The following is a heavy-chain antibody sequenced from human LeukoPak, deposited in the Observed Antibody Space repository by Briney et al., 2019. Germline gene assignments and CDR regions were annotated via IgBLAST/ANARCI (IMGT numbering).Heavy chain of an antibody. CDR2: IRYDGSDK. CDR1: GFTFSRYG. J-gene: IGHJ4*02. Sequence: GGSLRLSCAASGFTFSRYGVHWVRQAPGKGLEWVAFIRYDGSDKYYADSVKGRFTISRDNSKNTLYLQMNSLRPEDTAVYYCAKGSDINWNYRGDYWGQGTLVTVSS. CDR3: AKGSDINWNYRGDY. D-gene: IGHD1-7*01. V-gene: IGHV3-30*02.